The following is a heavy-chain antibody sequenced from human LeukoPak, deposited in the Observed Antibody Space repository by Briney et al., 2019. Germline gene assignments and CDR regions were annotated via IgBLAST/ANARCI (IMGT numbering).Heavy chain of an antibody. V-gene: IGHV4-31*03. Sequence: SSETLSLTCTVSGGSISSGGYYWSWIRQHPGKGLEWIGYIYYSGSTYYNPSLKSRVTISVDTSKNQFSLKLSSVTAADTAVYYCARGDLQSLIFDYWGQGTLVTVSS. J-gene: IGHJ4*02. CDR1: GGSISSGGYY. D-gene: IGHD3-16*02. CDR3: ARGDLQSLIFDY. CDR2: IYYSGST.